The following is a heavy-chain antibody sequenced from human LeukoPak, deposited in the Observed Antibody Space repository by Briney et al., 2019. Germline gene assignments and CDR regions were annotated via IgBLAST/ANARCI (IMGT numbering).Heavy chain of an antibody. CDR2: IYWDDDK. CDR3: AHLGGSQSTSCFDY. J-gene: IGHJ4*02. V-gene: IGHV2-5*02. CDR1: GFSLSTSGVG. D-gene: IGHD2-2*01. Sequence: SGPTLVNPTQTLTLTCTFSGFSLSTSGVGVGWIRQPPGKALEWLALIYWDDDKRYSPSLKSRLTITEDTSKNQVVLTMTNMDPVDTATYYCAHLGGSQSTSCFDYWGQGTLVTVSS.